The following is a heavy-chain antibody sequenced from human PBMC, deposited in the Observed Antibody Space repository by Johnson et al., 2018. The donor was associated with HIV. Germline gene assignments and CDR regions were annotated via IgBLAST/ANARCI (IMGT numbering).Heavy chain of an antibody. CDR2: ISYDGSNK. CDR3: ARSQPEEYSSSSDAFDI. Sequence: QVQLVESGGGLVKPGGSLRLSCAASGFTFSRYAMHWVRQVPGKGLEWVAVISYDGSNKDYADSVKGRFTISRDNSKNTLYLQMNSLRAEDTAVYYCARSQPEEYSSSSDAFDIWGQGTMVTVSS. J-gene: IGHJ3*02. D-gene: IGHD6-6*01. CDR1: GFTFSRYA. V-gene: IGHV3-30-3*01.